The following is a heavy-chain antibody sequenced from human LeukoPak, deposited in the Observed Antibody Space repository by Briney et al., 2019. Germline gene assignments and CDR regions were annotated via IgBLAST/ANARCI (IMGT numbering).Heavy chain of an antibody. CDR2: IKQDGSTK. CDR1: GFTFSNYW. Sequence: GGSLRLSCAASGFTFSNYWMTWVRQAPGRGLEWVANIKQDGSTKFYVDSLKGRLTISRDNARNSLYLQMDSLGVEDTAIYYCARIGYSSSSLDFWGQGTLVTVSS. CDR3: ARIGYSSSSLDF. V-gene: IGHV3-7*01. J-gene: IGHJ4*02. D-gene: IGHD6-6*01.